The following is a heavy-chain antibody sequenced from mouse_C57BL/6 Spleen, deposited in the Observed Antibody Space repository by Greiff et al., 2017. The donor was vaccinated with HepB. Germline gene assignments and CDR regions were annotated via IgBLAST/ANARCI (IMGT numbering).Heavy chain of an antibody. J-gene: IGHJ1*03. Sequence: QVQLQQSGAELVKPGAPVKMSCKASGYTFTTYPIEWMKQNHGKSLEWIGNFHPYNDDTKYNEKFKGKATLTVEKSSSTVYLELSRLTSDDSAVYYCARGYYGSSLWYFDVWGTGTTVTVSS. V-gene: IGHV1-47*01. CDR3: ARGYYGSSLWYFDV. D-gene: IGHD1-1*01. CDR2: FHPYNDDT. CDR1: GYTFTTYP.